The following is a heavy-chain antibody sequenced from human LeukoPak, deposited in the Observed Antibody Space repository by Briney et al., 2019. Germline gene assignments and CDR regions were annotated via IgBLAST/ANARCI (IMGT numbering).Heavy chain of an antibody. J-gene: IGHJ4*02. D-gene: IGHD4-17*01. Sequence: GGSLRLSCVVSGFTFSDAWMSWVRQAPGKGLEWVGRIKSKTDRGTTDYAAPVKGRFTISRDDSKNTLYLQMNSLKIEDTAVYYCTTGFSTGNWGQGTLVTVSS. CDR1: GFTFSDAW. V-gene: IGHV3-15*01. CDR2: IKSKTDRGTT. CDR3: TTGFSTGN.